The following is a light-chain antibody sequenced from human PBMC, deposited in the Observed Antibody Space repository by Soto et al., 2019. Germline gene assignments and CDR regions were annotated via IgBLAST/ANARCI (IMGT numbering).Light chain of an antibody. J-gene: IGKJ3*01. V-gene: IGKV1-9*01. CDR3: QQVHSSPLT. Sequence: DIPVTQSPLYLSASVGDRVTITCRASQEITSYVAWYQQQSEKAPKLLIFATSKLQTGLPSSFSGSGSGTEFTLTIISLQPEDCATYYCQQVHSSPLTFGPGTKVDIK. CDR2: ATS. CDR1: QEITSY.